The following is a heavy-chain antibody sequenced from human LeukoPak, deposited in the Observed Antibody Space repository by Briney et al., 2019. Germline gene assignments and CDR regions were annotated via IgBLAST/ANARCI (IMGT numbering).Heavy chain of an antibody. CDR3: ASSGLWFGELPYYFDY. CDR1: GGSISSYY. J-gene: IGHJ4*02. CDR2: IYYSGST. D-gene: IGHD3-10*01. Sequence: PSETLSLTCTVSGGSISSYYWSWIRQPPGKGLEWIGYIYYSGSTNYNPSLKSRVTISVDTSKNQFSLKLSPVTAADTAVYYCASSGLWFGELPYYFDYWGQGTLVTVSS. V-gene: IGHV4-59*01.